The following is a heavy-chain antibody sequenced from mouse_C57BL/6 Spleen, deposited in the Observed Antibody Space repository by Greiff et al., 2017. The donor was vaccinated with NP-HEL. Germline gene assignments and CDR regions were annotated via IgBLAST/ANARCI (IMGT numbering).Heavy chain of an antibody. Sequence: VQLQQSGAELVRPGASVKLSCTASGFNIKDDYMHWVKQRPEQGLEWIGWIDPENGDTEYASKFQGKATITADTSSNTAYLQLSSLTSEDTAVYYCNRVAWFAYWGQGTLVTVSA. V-gene: IGHV14-4*01. CDR1: GFNIKDDY. CDR3: NRVAWFAY. J-gene: IGHJ3*01. CDR2: IDPENGDT.